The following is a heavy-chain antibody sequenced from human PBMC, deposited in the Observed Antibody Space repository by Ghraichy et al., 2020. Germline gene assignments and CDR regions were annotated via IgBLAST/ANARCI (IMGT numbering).Heavy chain of an antibody. D-gene: IGHD2-8*01. CDR3: ARSSGYDYWTNNNYYYMDV. Sequence: SQTLSLTCNVSGGSMDNYYWAWIRQSPGKGLEWIGSMYFSGSTYHNPSLKSRVTISVDTSHNQFSLKLSAVTAADAAVYYCARSSGYDYWTNNNYYYMDVWGKGTTVTVSS. CDR2: MYFSGST. CDR1: GGSMDNYY. J-gene: IGHJ6*03. V-gene: IGHV4-39*01.